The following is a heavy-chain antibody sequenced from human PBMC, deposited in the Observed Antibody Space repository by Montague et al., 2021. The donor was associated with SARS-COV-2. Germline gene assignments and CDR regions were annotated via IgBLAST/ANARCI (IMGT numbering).Heavy chain of an antibody. D-gene: IGHD3-3*01. J-gene: IGHJ5*02. CDR2: INHSGST. Sequence: SETLSLTCAVYGGSFSGKYWSWISQPPGKGMEWKGEINHSGSTXXXPSXXXRVTISVDTFKNQISRKLSSVTAADTAVYYCARGRTELGAYYDFWSGYYWGGQNCVDPWGQGTLVTVSS. CDR3: ARGRTELGAYYDFWSGYYWGGQNCVDP. V-gene: IGHV4-34*01. CDR1: GGSFSGKY.